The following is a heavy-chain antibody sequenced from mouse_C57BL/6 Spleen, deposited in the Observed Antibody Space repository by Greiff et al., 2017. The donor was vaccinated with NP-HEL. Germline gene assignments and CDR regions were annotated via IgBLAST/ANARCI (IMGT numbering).Heavy chain of an antibody. J-gene: IGHJ2*01. V-gene: IGHV5-4*03. CDR1: GFTFSSYA. CDR2: ISYGGSST. Sequence: EVMLVESGGGLVKPGGSLKLSCAASGFTFSSYAMSWVRQTPEKRLEWVATISYGGSSTYYPDHVKGRFTISRDNAKNNLYLQMSHLKSEDTAMYYCARGNYGCLDYWGQGTTLTVSS. D-gene: IGHD2-2*01. CDR3: ARGNYGCLDY.